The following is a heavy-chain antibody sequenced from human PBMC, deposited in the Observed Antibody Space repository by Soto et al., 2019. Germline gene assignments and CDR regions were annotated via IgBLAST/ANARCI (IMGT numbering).Heavy chain of an antibody. CDR3: ARDQGADYYGSGSHIHD. J-gene: IGHJ4*02. CDR1: GYTFSSYG. CDR2: ISAYNGNT. V-gene: IGHV1-18*01. Sequence: QVQLVQSGAEVKKPGASVKVSCKASGYTFSSYGISWVRQAPGQGLEWMGWISAYNGNTNYAQKLQGRATMTTDTSTSTAYMELRSLRSDDTDVYYCARDQGADYYGSGSHIHDWGQGTLVTVSS. D-gene: IGHD3-10*01.